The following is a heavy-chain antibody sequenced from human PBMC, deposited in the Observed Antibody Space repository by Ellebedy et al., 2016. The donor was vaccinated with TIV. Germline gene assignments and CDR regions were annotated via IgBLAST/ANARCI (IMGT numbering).Heavy chain of an antibody. CDR3: ARFVDSDYEDY. J-gene: IGHJ4*02. D-gene: IGHD4-11*01. CDR2: LSGYNGNT. Sequence: AASVKVSCKASGYPFTNYGISWVRQAPGQGLEWMGWLSGYNGNTYSSQKLPGRVTMTTDTATSTAYTELRSLRSDDTAVDYCARFVDSDYEDYWGQGALVTVSS. CDR1: GYPFTNYG. V-gene: IGHV1-18*04.